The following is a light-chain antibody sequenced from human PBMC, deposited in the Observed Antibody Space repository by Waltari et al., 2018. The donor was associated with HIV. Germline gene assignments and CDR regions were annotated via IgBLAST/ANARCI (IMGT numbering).Light chain of an antibody. Sequence: SYDLTQTPSLSVSPGQTARLNCSRGALTKNYSSWYRQKEGQAPVLLIYKDIERPSGIPGRISGSESGKGITLTISGVEAEDEGDYFCQSTDFDGTWVFGGGTRLTVL. V-gene: IGLV3-25*03. CDR1: ALTKNY. CDR3: QSTDFDGTWV. J-gene: IGLJ3*02. CDR2: KDI.